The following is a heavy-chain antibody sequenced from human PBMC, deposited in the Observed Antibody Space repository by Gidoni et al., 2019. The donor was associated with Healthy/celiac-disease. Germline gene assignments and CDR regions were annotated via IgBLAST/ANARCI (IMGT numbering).Heavy chain of an antibody. CDR3: ASGEYYDSSGYPPYYFDY. CDR2: IWYDGSNK. D-gene: IGHD3-22*01. J-gene: IGHJ4*02. Sequence: QVQLVESGGGVVQPGRSLRLSCAASGFTFSSYGMHWVRKAPGQGPEWVAVIWYDGSNKYYADSVKGRFTISRDNSKNTLYLQMNSLRAEDTAVYYCASGEYYDSSGYPPYYFDYWGQGTLVTVSS. V-gene: IGHV3-33*01. CDR1: GFTFSSYG.